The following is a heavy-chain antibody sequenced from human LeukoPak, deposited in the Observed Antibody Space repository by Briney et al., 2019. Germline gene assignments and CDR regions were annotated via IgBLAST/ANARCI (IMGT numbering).Heavy chain of an antibody. CDR2: ISSSSSTI. CDR1: GFTFSSYS. V-gene: IGHV3-48*01. Sequence: GGSLRLSCAASGFTFSSYSMNWVRQAPGKGLEWVSYISSSSSTIYYADSVKGRFTISRDIAKNSLYLQMNSLRAEDTAVYYCAGPQADHDAFDIWGQGTMVTVSS. D-gene: IGHD6-25*01. CDR3: AGPQADHDAFDI. J-gene: IGHJ3*02.